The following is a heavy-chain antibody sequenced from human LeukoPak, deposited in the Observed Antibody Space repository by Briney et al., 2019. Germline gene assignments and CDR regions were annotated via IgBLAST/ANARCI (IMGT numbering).Heavy chain of an antibody. V-gene: IGHV1-8*01. J-gene: IGHJ4*02. CDR3: ARVVYDSSGYWGYFDY. D-gene: IGHD3-22*01. Sequence: ASVKVSCKASGYTFTSYDINWVRQATGQGLEWMGWMNPNSGNTGYAQKFQGRVTMTRNTSISTAYMELSSLRSEDTAVYYCARVVYDSSGYWGYFDYWGQGTLVTVSS. CDR1: GYTFTSYD. CDR2: MNPNSGNT.